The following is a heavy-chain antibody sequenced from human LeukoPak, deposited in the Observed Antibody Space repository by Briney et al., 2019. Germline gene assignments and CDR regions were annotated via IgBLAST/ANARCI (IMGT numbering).Heavy chain of an antibody. CDR3: ARGQGSSSWYGRLYYYYYMDV. V-gene: IGHV1-8*03. CDR1: GYTFTSYD. D-gene: IGHD6-13*01. J-gene: IGHJ6*03. CDR2: MNPNSGNT. Sequence: GASVKVSCKASGYTFTSYDINWVRQATGQGLEWMGWMNPNSGNTGYAQKFQGRITITRNTSIRTAYMELSSLRSEDTAVYYCARGQGSSSWYGRLYYYYYMDVWGKGTTVTVSS.